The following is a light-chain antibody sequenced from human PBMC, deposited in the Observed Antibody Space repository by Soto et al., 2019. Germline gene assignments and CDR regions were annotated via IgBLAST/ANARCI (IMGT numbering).Light chain of an antibody. V-gene: IGKV3-11*01. CDR1: QSVSSY. CDR2: DTS. CDR3: QQRSKWPT. J-gene: IGKJ4*01. Sequence: EIVLTQSPATLSLSPGERATLSCRASQSVSSYLAWYQQKPGQAPRLLIYDTSNRATGIPARFSGSGSGTDFPLTISSLEPEYFAVYYCQQRSKWPTFGGGTKVEIK.